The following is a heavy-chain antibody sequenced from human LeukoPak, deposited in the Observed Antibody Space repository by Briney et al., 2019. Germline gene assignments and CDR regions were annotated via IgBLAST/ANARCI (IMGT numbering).Heavy chain of an antibody. V-gene: IGHV1-8*03. Sequence: ASVKVSRKASGYTFTTYDINWVRQATGQGLEWMGWMSPDNGNTGYALKFQGRVTLTRNTSITTAYMELNSPRSEDTAVYYCARGRRVVRGGSDSWGQGTLVTVSS. CDR2: MSPDNGNT. D-gene: IGHD3-10*01. CDR1: GYTFTTYD. J-gene: IGHJ4*02. CDR3: ARGRRVVRGGSDS.